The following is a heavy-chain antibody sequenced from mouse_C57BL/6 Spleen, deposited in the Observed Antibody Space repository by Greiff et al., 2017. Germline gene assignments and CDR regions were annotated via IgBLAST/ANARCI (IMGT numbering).Heavy chain of an antibody. D-gene: IGHD2-5*01. V-gene: IGHV14-4*01. CDR2: INPENGDT. CDR1: GFNIKDDY. J-gene: IGHJ2*01. Sequence: VQLQQSGAELVRPGASVKLSCTASGFNIKDDYMHWVKQRPEQGLEWIGWINPENGDTEYASKFQGKATITADTSSNTAFLQLSSLTSEDTAVYYCARDYSNYLDYWGQGTTLTVSS. CDR3: ARDYSNYLDY.